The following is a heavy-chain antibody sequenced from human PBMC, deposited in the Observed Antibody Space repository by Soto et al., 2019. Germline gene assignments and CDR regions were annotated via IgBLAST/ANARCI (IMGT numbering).Heavy chain of an antibody. CDR2: IIPIFGTA. J-gene: IGHJ6*02. V-gene: IGHV1-69*13. CDR3: AGLCRSSTRLASYYHWIAV. D-gene: IGHD6-6*01. Sequence: GASVKVSCKASGGTFSSYAISWVRQAPGQGLEWLGGIIPIFGTANYAQKFQGRVTITADESTSTAYMELSSLRSEDTAVYYCAGLCRSSTRLASYYHWIAVCGQGTTGSVSS. CDR1: GGTFSSYA.